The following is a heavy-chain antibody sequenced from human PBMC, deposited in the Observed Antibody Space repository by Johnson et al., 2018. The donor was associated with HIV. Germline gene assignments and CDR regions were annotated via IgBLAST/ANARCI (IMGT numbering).Heavy chain of an antibody. CDR2: IKQDGSEK. J-gene: IGHJ3*02. CDR1: GFPFSNYW. Sequence: VQLVESGGGLVQPGGSLRLSCAASGFPFSNYWMNWVRQAPGKGLEWVANIKQDGSEKYYVDSVKGRFTISRDNAKNSLYLQMNSLRVEDTAVDYCASAEIAAAATGHDAFDIWGQGTMVTVSS. CDR3: ASAEIAAAATGHDAFDI. V-gene: IGHV3-7*01. D-gene: IGHD6-13*01.